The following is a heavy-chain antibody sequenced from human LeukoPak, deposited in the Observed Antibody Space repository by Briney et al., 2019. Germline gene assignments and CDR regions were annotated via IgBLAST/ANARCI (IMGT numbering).Heavy chain of an antibody. V-gene: IGHV1-2*02. J-gene: IGHJ4*02. Sequence: HWASVKVSCKASGYTFTGYYMHWVRQAPGQGLEWVGWINPKNGGSNYAQKLQGRVTMTTDTSTSTAYMELRSLRSDDTAVYYCARDGRGGVTAMVNYWGQGTLVTVSS. CDR3: ARDGRGGVTAMVNY. CDR1: GYTFTGYY. D-gene: IGHD5-18*01. CDR2: INPKNGGS.